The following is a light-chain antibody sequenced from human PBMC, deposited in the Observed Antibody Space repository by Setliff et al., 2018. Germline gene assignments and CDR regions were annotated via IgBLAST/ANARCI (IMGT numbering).Light chain of an antibody. CDR1: SSDVGSYDL. J-gene: IGLJ1*01. CDR3: NAYTSGSTYV. V-gene: IGLV2-14*03. CDR2: AVS. Sequence: QSALAQPASESGSPGQSITISCSGTSSDVGSYDLVSWYQQHPGKAPKLIIYAVSDRPSGVSNRFSGSKSGNTASLTISGLQTEDEADYYCNAYTSGSTYVFGTGTKVTVL.